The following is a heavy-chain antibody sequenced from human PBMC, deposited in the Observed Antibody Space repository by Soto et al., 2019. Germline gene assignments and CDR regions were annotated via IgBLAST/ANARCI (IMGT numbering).Heavy chain of an antibody. CDR1: GYAFTGYY. V-gene: IGHV1-2*02. CDR2: INPNSGGT. Sequence: ASVKVSCKASGYAFTGYYMHWVRQAPGQGLEWMGWINPNSGGTNYAQKFQGRVTMTRDTSISTAYMELSRLRSDDTAVYYCAREKNTIFGVVISGMDVWGQGTTVTVS. J-gene: IGHJ6*02. D-gene: IGHD3-3*01. CDR3: AREKNTIFGVVISGMDV.